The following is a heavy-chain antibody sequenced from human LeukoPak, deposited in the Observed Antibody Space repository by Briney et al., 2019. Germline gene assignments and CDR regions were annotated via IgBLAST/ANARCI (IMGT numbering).Heavy chain of an antibody. V-gene: IGHV4-39*01. J-gene: IGHJ4*02. CDR1: GGSISSSSYY. CDR3: ASSKGYLTGY. Sequence: SETLSLTCTVSGGSISSSSYYWGWIRQPPGKGLEWIGSIYYSGSTYYNPSLKSRVTISVDTSKNQFSLKLSSVTAADTAVYYCASSKGYLTGYWGQGTLVTVSS. D-gene: IGHD5-18*01. CDR2: IYYSGST.